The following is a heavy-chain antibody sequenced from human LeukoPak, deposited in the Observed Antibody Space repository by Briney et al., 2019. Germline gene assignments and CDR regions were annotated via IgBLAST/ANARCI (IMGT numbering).Heavy chain of an antibody. CDR1: GGSISSYY. CDR3: AGGEIAARPDVLDY. Sequence: KASETLSLTCTVSGGSISSYYWSWIRQPPGKGLEWIGYIYYSGSTNYNPSLKSRVTISVDTSKNQFSLKLSSVTAADTAVYCCAGGEIAARPDVLDYWGQGTLVTVSS. V-gene: IGHV4-59*01. D-gene: IGHD6-6*01. CDR2: IYYSGST. J-gene: IGHJ4*02.